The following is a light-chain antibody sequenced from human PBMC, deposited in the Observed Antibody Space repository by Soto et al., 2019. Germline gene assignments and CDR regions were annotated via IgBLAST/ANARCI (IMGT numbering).Light chain of an antibody. J-gene: IGKJ4*01. CDR2: DAS. V-gene: IGKV1-33*01. CDR3: QHYDNLPALT. CDR1: QDIGNN. Sequence: DIQMTQSPSSLSASVGDRVTITCQASQDIGNNLNWYQQKPGKAPKLLIYDASNLETGVPSRFSGSGSGTDFSFTIISRQPEDIATSYCQHYDNLPALTFGGGTRVEIK.